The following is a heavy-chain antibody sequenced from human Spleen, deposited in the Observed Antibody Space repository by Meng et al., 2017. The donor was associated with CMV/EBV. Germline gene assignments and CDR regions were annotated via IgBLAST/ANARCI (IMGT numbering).Heavy chain of an antibody. CDR3: AKGGSGYDFWSGYLIDY. CDR1: GFTFSSYE. D-gene: IGHD3-3*01. J-gene: IGHJ4*02. V-gene: IGHV3-48*03. Sequence: GESLKISCAASGFTFSSYEMNWVRQALGKGLEWVSYISSSGSTIYYADTVKGRFTITIDNAKNSLYLQMHSLRAEDTTLYYCAKGGSGYDFWSGYLIDYWGQGTLVTVSS. CDR2: ISSSGSTI.